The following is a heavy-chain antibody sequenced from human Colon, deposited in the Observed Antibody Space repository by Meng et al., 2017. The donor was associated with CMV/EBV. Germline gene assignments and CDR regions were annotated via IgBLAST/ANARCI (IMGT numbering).Heavy chain of an antibody. J-gene: IGHJ6*02. CDR3: TRPFVVEAARSMDV. V-gene: IGHV3-7*01. Sequence: GGSLRLSCAASGFTFSAFPIHWVRQAPGKGLEWVAQIKEDGSEKYYVDSVRGRFTIYRDNAKKSVYLQMNSLRAEDTAVYYCTRPFVVEAARSMDVWGQGTTVTVSS. D-gene: IGHD2-15*01. CDR2: IKEDGSEK. CDR1: GFTFSAFP.